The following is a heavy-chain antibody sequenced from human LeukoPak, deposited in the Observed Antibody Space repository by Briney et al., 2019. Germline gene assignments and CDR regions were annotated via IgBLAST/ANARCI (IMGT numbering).Heavy chain of an antibody. CDR3: ARGDSGYDWVDY. V-gene: IGHV4-59*01. CDR1: GGSISSYY. D-gene: IGHD5-12*01. Sequence: PSETLSLTCTVSGGSISSYYWSWIRQPPGKGLEWIGYIYYSGITNYNPSLKSRVTLSVDTSKNQFSLKLSSVTAAETAVYYCARGDSGYDWVDYWGQGTLVSVCS. CDR2: IYYSGIT. J-gene: IGHJ4*02.